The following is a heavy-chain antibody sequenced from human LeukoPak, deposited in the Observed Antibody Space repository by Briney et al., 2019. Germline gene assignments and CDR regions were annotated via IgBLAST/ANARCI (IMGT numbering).Heavy chain of an antibody. Sequence: ASVKVSCRASGQSLTGYFIHWVRQAPGQGLEWVGRIDPNTGDTIYAQNFQGRVTVTSATSISTAYMELRRLTSDDTVVYFCARLGLHGSGTYYFFDYWGQGTLVTVSS. CDR1: GQSLTGYF. D-gene: IGHD3-10*01. CDR3: ARLGLHGSGTYYFFDY. J-gene: IGHJ4*02. V-gene: IGHV1-2*05. CDR2: IDPNTGDT.